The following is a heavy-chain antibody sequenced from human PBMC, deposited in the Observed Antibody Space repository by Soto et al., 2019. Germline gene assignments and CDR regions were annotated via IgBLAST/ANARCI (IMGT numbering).Heavy chain of an antibody. J-gene: IGHJ4*02. CDR2: IDHSGST. V-gene: IGHV4-4*02. Sequence: QVQLQESGPGLVKPSGTLSLTCAVSGGSISSTNWWNWVRQPPGKGLEWIGEIDHSGSTNYNPSLKSXXTXSXVKPKNQFSLKLSSVTAADTAVYYCVRDSGNGWKDYWGQGTLVTVSS. CDR3: VRDSGNGWKDY. CDR1: GGSISSTNW. D-gene: IGHD6-19*01.